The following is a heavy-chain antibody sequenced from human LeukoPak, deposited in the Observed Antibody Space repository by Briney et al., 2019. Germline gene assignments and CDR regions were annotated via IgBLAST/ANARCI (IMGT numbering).Heavy chain of an antibody. V-gene: IGHV1-18*01. Sequence: GASVKVSCKVSGSTLSELSIHWVRQAPGQGLEWMGWISAYNGNTNYAQKLQGRVTMTTDTSTSTAYLELRSLRSDDTAVYYCARVGGGYSYRYFDYWGQGTLVTVSS. D-gene: IGHD5-18*01. CDR3: ARVGGGYSYRYFDY. CDR1: GSTLSELS. CDR2: ISAYNGNT. J-gene: IGHJ4*02.